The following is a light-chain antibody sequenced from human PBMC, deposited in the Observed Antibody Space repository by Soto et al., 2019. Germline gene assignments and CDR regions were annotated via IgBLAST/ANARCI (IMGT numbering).Light chain of an antibody. J-gene: IGLJ3*02. CDR1: TSNIADNY. V-gene: IGLV1-51*01. Sequence: QSVLTQPPSVCAAPGQKVTISCSGSTSNIADNYVSWYQQLPGTAPKLLIYDNDKRPSGIPDRFSGSKSGTSATLGITGLQTGDEADYYCGTWDNSLSGWVFGGGTKLTVL. CDR3: GTWDNSLSGWV. CDR2: DND.